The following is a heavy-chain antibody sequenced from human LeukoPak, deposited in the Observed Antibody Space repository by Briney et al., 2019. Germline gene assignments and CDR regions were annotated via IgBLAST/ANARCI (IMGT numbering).Heavy chain of an antibody. CDR3: ARGGTYYDILTGIPAPHDAFDI. CDR2: ISSSGSTI. V-gene: IGHV3-11*01. Sequence: GGSLRLSCAASGFTFSDYYMSWIRQAPGKGLEWVSYISSSGSTIYYADSVKGRFTISRDNAKNSLYLQMNSLRAEDTAVYYCARGGTYYDILTGIPAPHDAFDIWGQGTMVTVSS. D-gene: IGHD3-9*01. CDR1: GFTFSDYY. J-gene: IGHJ3*02.